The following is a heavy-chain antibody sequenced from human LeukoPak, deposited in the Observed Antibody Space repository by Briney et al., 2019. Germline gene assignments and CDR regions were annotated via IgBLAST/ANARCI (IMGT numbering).Heavy chain of an antibody. CDR2: IYYSGST. V-gene: IGHV4-59*01. D-gene: IGHD3-22*01. CDR3: ARGHYYDSSGYYGY. J-gene: IGHJ4*02. CDR1: GGSISSYY. Sequence: PSETLSLTCTVSGGSISSYYWSWIRQPPGKGLEWIGYIYYSGSTNYNPSLKSRVTISVDTSKNQFSLKLSSVTAADTAVYYCARGHYYDSSGYYGYWGQGTLVTVSS.